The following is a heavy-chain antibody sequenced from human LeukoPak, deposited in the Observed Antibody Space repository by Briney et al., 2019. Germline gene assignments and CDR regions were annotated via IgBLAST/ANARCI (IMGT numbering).Heavy chain of an antibody. CDR1: GFTFDDYG. CDR2: INWNGGST. V-gene: IGHV3-20*04. CDR3: ARDGNYYDSSGYKGDFDY. Sequence: GGSLRLSCAASGFTFDDYGMSWVRQAQGKGLEWVSGINWNGGSTGYADSVKGRFTISRDNAKNSLYLQMNSLRAEDTALYYCARDGNYYDSSGYKGDFDYWGQGTLVTVSS. J-gene: IGHJ4*02. D-gene: IGHD3-22*01.